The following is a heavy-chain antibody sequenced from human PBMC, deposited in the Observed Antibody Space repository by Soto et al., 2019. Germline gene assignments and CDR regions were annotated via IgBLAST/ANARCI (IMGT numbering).Heavy chain of an antibody. D-gene: IGHD6-6*01. Sequence: GSLRRSGAASGCTFSSYSMNGVRQAPGKGLEWVSSISSSSSYIYYADSVKGRFTISRDNAKNSLYLQMNSLRAEDTAVYYCARDWSPKYSSHRRGFDPWGQGTMVTVPS. CDR2: ISSSSSYI. CDR3: ARDWSPKYSSHRRGFDP. V-gene: IGHV3-21*01. CDR1: GCTFSSYS. J-gene: IGHJ5*02.